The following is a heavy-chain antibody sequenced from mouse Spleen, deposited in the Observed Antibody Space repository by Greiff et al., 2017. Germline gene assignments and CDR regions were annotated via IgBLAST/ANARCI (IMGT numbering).Heavy chain of an antibody. Sequence: EVQLQQSGPELVKPGASVKISCKASGYTFTDYYMNWVKQSHGKSLEWIGDINPNNGGTSYNQKFKGKATLTVDKSSSTAYMELRSLTSEDSAVYSCARIYYDSLYAMDYWGKGTSVTVSS. J-gene: IGHJ4*01. CDR3: ARIYYDSLYAMDY. CDR2: INPNNGGT. D-gene: IGHD2-4*01. V-gene: IGHV1-26*01. CDR1: GYTFTDYY.